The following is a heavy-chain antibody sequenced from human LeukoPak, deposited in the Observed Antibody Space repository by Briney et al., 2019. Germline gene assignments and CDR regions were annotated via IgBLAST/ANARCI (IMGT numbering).Heavy chain of an antibody. Sequence: PSETLSLTCTVSGGSISSSGYYWGWIRQPPGKGLEWIGTANHGGGTYYNPSLKSRVSISLDTSKNHFSLRLSSVTAADTALYYCARSIGSDYADYWDQGTLITVSS. CDR3: ARSIGSDYADY. D-gene: IGHD4-17*01. V-gene: IGHV4-39*07. CDR2: ANHGGGT. CDR1: GGSISSSGYY. J-gene: IGHJ4*02.